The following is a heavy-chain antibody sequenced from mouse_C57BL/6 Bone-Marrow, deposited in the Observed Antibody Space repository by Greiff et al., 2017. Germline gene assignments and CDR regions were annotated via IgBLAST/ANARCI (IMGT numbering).Heavy chain of an antibody. Sequence: VQLQQPGAELVKPGASVKMSCKASGYTFTSYWITWVKQRPGQGLEWIGDIYPGSGYTNYNEKFKGKATLTADKSSSTAYMQFSSLTSEDSAIYYCAVYSNWYFDVWGTGTTVTVSS. J-gene: IGHJ1*03. CDR2: IYPGSGYT. CDR3: AVYSNWYFDV. D-gene: IGHD2-5*01. V-gene: IGHV1-55*01. CDR1: GYTFTSYW.